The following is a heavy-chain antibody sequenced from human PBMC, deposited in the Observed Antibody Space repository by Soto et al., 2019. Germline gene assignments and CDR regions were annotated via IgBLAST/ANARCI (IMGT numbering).Heavy chain of an antibody. CDR3: ARNHNSDY. V-gene: IGHV3-30-3*01. CDR1: GFTFSSYA. J-gene: IGHJ4*02. Sequence: VGSLRLSCAASGFTFSSYAMHWVRQAPGKGLEWVAVISYDGSNKYYADSVKGRFTISRDNSKNTLYLQMNSLRAEDTAVYYCARNHNSDYWGQGTLVTVSS. CDR2: ISYDGSNK.